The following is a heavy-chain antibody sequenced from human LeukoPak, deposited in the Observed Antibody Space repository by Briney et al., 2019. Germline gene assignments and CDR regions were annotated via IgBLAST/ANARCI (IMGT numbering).Heavy chain of an antibody. J-gene: IGHJ4*02. CDR3: ARRRDSFDY. V-gene: IGHV4-59*08. CDR1: GGSISSYC. D-gene: IGHD3-10*01. CDR2: MCYSGST. Sequence: SETLPLTCTVSGGSISSYCWSWIRRPPGKGLEWLGYMCYSGSTNYNPSLKSRVTMSVDYNPSLKSRVTMSGDTSKNQFSLNLSSVTAADTAVYYCARRRDSFDYWGQGTLVTVSS.